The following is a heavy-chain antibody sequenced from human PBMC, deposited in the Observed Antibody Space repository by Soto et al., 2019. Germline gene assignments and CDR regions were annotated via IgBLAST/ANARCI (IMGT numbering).Heavy chain of an antibody. J-gene: IGHJ3*02. Sequence: GGSLRLSCAASGFTFDDYAMHWVRQAPGKGLEWVSGIRCNSNNIDYADSVKGRFTISRDNAKNTLNLQMNSLRAEDTAVYYCARDAPYYDSSGYSDVFDIWGQGTMVTVSS. CDR3: ARDAPYYDSSGYSDVFDI. V-gene: IGHV3-9*01. CDR1: GFTFDDYA. D-gene: IGHD3-22*01. CDR2: IRCNSNNI.